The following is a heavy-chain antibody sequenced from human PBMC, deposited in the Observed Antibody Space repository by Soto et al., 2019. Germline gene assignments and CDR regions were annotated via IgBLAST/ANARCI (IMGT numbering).Heavy chain of an antibody. Sequence: QVQLQESGPGLVKPSGTLSLTCAVSSGSISSSNWWRWVRQPPGKGLEWIGEIYHSGSTNYNPSLKSRVTISVDKSKNQFALKLSSVTAADKAVYYCASDYGDYWAMFDIWGQGTMVTVSS. CDR2: IYHSGST. V-gene: IGHV4-4*02. CDR1: SGSISSSNW. J-gene: IGHJ3*02. CDR3: ASDYGDYWAMFDI. D-gene: IGHD4-17*01.